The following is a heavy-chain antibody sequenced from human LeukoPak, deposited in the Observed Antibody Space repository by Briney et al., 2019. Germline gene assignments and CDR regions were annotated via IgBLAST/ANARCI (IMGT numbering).Heavy chain of an antibody. J-gene: IGHJ3*02. CDR3: ARVGQWELLAHDAFDI. Sequence: GGSLRLSCAASGFTFSSYWMSWVRQAPGKGLEWVAHIKQDGSEKYYVDSVKGRFTISRDNAKNSLYLQMNSLRAEDTAVYYCARVGQWELLAHDAFDIWGQGTMVTVSS. CDR1: GFTFSSYW. CDR2: IKQDGSEK. V-gene: IGHV3-7*01. D-gene: IGHD1-26*01.